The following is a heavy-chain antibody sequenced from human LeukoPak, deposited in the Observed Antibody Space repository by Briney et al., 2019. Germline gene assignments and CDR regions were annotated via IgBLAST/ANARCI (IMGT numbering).Heavy chain of an antibody. J-gene: IGHJ4*02. CDR1: GGSISSSSYY. CDR3: ARVFSSGWYGAIDY. Sequence: SETLSLTCTVSGGSISSSSYYWGCIRQPPGKGLEWIGNIYYSGSTYYNPSLKSRVTISVDTSKNQFSLKLSSVTAADTAVYYCARVFSSGWYGAIDYWGQGTLVTVSS. CDR2: IYYSGST. V-gene: IGHV4-39*07. D-gene: IGHD6-19*01.